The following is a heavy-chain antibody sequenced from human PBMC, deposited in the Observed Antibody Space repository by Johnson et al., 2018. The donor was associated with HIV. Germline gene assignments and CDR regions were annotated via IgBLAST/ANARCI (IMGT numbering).Heavy chain of an antibody. V-gene: IGHV3-48*04. CDR3: ARGEGRGAFDI. J-gene: IGHJ3*02. CDR2: ISGSGNSI. Sequence: EVQLVESGGGLVQPGGSLRLSCAASGFTFSSYAMSWIRQAPGKGLEWVSYISGSGNSIYYADSVKGRFTISRDNAKNSLYLQMNSLRAEDTALYYCARGEGRGAFDIWGQGTMVTVSS. D-gene: IGHD3-10*01. CDR1: GFTFSSYA.